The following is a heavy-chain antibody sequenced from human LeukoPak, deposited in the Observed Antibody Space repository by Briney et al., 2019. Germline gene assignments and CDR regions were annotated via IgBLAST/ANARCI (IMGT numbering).Heavy chain of an antibody. J-gene: IGHJ3*02. CDR2: IKQDGSEK. Sequence: ETLSLTCTVSGGSVSSGSYYWSWIRQPPGKGLAWVANIKQDGSEKYYVDSVKGRFTISRDNVKNLLSLQMSSLRGEDTAVYFCARVNPLLAPGAFDIWGQGTMVAVSS. D-gene: IGHD2-15*01. CDR1: GGSVSSGSYY. CDR3: ARVNPLLAPGAFDI. V-gene: IGHV3-7*01.